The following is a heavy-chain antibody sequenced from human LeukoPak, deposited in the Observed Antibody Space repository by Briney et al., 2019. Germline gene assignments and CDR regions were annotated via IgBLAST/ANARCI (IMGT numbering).Heavy chain of an antibody. CDR1: GFTFSSYA. CDR2: ISYDGSKK. CDR3: AREPSSSWFFDY. V-gene: IGHV3-30*04. J-gene: IGHJ4*02. D-gene: IGHD6-13*01. Sequence: GGSLRLSCAASGFTFSSYAMHWVRQAPGKGLEWVAVISYDGSKKYYAASVKGRFTISRDNSKNTLYLQMNSLRAEDTAVYYCAREPSSSWFFDYWGQRTLVTVSS.